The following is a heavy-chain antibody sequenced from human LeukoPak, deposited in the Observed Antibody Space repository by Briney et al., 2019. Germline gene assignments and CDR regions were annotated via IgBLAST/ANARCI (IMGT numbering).Heavy chain of an antibody. CDR1: GGTFSSYA. J-gene: IGHJ4*02. Sequence: SVKVSCKASGGTFSSYAISWVRQAPGQGLEWMGGIIPIFGTANYAQKFQGRVTITTDESTNTAYMELSSLRSEDTAVYYCARGWSNPGVIDYYFDYWGQGTLVTVSS. V-gene: IGHV1-69*05. CDR2: IIPIFGTA. D-gene: IGHD3-16*02. CDR3: ARGWSNPGVIDYYFDY.